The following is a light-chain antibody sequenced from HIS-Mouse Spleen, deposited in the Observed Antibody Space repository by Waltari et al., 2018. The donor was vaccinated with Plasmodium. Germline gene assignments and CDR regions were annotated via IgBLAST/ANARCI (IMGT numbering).Light chain of an antibody. CDR1: QSVSSI. CDR2: GAA. CDR3: QQYNNWSFT. V-gene: IGKV3-15*01. Sequence: EIVMTQSPATLSVSPGERATLSCRASQSVSSILAWYQQKPGQAPRLLIYGAATRATGIPARFSCSGSGTEFTLTISSLQAEDFAVYYCQQYNNWSFTFGPGTKVDIK. J-gene: IGKJ3*01.